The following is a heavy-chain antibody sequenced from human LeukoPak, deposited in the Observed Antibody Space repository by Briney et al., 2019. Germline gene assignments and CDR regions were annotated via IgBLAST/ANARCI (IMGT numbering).Heavy chain of an antibody. V-gene: IGHV4-59*01. CDR3: ARRYGSGSSGTFDY. J-gene: IGHJ4*02. CDR1: GGSISSYY. Sequence: SETLSLTCTVSGGSISSYYWSWIRQPPGKGLEWIAYIYYSGSTNYNPPLKSRVTISVDTSKNQFSLKLSSVTAADTAVYYCARRYGSGSSGTFDYWGQGTLVTVSS. D-gene: IGHD3-10*01. CDR2: IYYSGST.